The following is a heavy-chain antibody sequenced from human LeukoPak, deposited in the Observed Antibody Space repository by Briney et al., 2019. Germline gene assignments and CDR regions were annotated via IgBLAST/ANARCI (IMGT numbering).Heavy chain of an antibody. D-gene: IGHD1-26*01. Sequence: WPGGSLRLSCAASGFTFDDYGMSWVRHAPGKGLEWVSGINWNGGSTGYADSVKGRFTISRDNSKNTLYLQMNSLRAEDTAVYYCAKDRWELPNWGQGTLVTVSS. CDR1: GFTFDDYG. CDR3: AKDRWELPN. CDR2: INWNGGST. J-gene: IGHJ4*02. V-gene: IGHV3-20*04.